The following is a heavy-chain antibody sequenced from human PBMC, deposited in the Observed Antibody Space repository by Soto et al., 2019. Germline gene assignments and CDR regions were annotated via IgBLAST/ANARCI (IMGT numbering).Heavy chain of an antibody. J-gene: IGHJ4*02. CDR3: VRDLALMADY. CDR1: GFNLNTYG. CDR2: ILYDGSKK. D-gene: IGHD3-16*01. V-gene: IGHV3-30*03. Sequence: SLRLSCVASGFNLNTYGIYWVRQAPGKGLQWVAQILYDGSKKHYADSVRGRFTITRDNSKNTVYLQMGSLRVDDTAMYYCVRDLALMADYWGQGTLVTVSS.